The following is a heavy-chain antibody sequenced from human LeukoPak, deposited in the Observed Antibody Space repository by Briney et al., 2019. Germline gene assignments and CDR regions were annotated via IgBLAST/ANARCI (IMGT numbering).Heavy chain of an antibody. CDR2: INHSGST. CDR3: ARGRSDYGDYGAFFAY. J-gene: IGHJ4*02. V-gene: IGHV4-34*01. CDR1: GGSFSVYC. D-gene: IGHD4-17*01. Sequence: SETLSLTRAVYGGSFSVYCWSWIRQPPGKGLEWIGEINHSGSTNYNPSLKSRATISVDTSRNQFSLRQSSVTAADTAVYYSARGRSDYGDYGAFFAYWGQGTLVTVSS.